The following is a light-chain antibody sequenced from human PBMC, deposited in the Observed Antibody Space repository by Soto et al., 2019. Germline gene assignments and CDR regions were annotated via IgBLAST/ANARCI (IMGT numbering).Light chain of an antibody. CDR2: EVN. J-gene: IGLJ2*01. V-gene: IGLV2-14*01. CDR1: SSDVGGYNY. CDR3: SSFTSSGTVI. Sequence: QAVLTQPASVSGSPGQSITISCTGTSSDVGGYNYVSWYQQHPGKAPKNIIFEVNNGPSGVSNRFSGSKSGNTATLTISGLQAEDEAEYYCSSFTSSGTVIFGGGTKLTVL.